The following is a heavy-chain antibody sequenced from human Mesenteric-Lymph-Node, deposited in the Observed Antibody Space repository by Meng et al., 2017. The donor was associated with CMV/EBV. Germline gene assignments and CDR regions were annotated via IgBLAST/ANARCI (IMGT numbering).Heavy chain of an antibody. J-gene: IGHJ4*02. D-gene: IGHD2-2*01. CDR3: ARGRGSCTSSRCYVNFDN. CDR1: GFTFSSYE. CDR2: ISSSGSTI. V-gene: IGHV3-48*03. Sequence: GGSLRLSCAASGFTFSSYEMNWVRQAPGKGLEWVSYISSSGSTIYYADSVKGRFTISRDNAKNSLYLQVNSLRDEDSAVYYCARGRGSCTSSRCYVNFDNWGQGTRVTVSS.